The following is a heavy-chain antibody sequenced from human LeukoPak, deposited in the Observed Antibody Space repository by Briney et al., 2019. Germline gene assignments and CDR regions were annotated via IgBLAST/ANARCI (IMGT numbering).Heavy chain of an antibody. CDR2: IYTSGST. J-gene: IGHJ5*02. Sequence: SETLSLTCTVSGGSISSGGYYWSWIRQPAGKGLEWIGRIYTSGSTNYNPSLKSRVTISVDTSKNQFSLKLSSVTAADTAVYYGARDVRGPPEANCLDPWGQGTLVTVSS. CDR1: GGSISSGGYY. D-gene: IGHD1-14*01. CDR3: ARDVRGPPEANCLDP. V-gene: IGHV4-61*02.